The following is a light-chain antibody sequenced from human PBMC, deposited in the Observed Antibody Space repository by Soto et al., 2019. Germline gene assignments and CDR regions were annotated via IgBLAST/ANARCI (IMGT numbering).Light chain of an antibody. Sequence: DIQMTQSPSTLSASVGDRVTITCRASQSISIWLAWYQQKPGKAPKLLIYKASTLESGVPSRFSGSGSVTEFTITISSLQPDDFATYYCQQYNSYSWTFGQGTKVEIK. CDR1: QSISIW. J-gene: IGKJ1*01. CDR2: KAS. CDR3: QQYNSYSWT. V-gene: IGKV1-5*03.